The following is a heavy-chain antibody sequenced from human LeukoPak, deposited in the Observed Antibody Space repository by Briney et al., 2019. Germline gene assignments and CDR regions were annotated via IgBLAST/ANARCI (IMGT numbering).Heavy chain of an antibody. V-gene: IGHV4-30-4*01. CDR2: IYYSGST. D-gene: IGHD3-9*01. J-gene: IGHJ4*02. Sequence: PSQTLSLTCTVSGGSISSGDYYWSGIRQPPGKGLEWIGYIYYSGSTYDNPALQRRVTISVDTSTNQFSLKLSSVTAADTAVYYCARGENYDILTGYLFDYWGQGTLVTVSS. CDR3: ARGENYDILTGYLFDY. CDR1: GGSISSGDYY.